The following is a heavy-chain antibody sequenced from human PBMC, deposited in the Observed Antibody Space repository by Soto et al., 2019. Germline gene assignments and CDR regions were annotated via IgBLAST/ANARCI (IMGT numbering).Heavy chain of an antibody. V-gene: IGHV4-30-4*01. Sequence: QVQLQESGPGLVKPSQTLSLTCTVSGGSISSGDYYWSWIRQPPGKGLDWIGYIYYSGSTYYNPSFQSRATISVATYKNKFYLKFSSVTAADTAVYYCARSNDYGERTFYDYWGQRTLVTVS. D-gene: IGHD4-17*01. CDR1: GGSISSGDYY. CDR2: IYYSGST. J-gene: IGHJ4*02. CDR3: ARSNDYGERTFYDY.